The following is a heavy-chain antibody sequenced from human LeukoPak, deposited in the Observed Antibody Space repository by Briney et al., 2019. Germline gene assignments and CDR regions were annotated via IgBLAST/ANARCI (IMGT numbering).Heavy chain of an antibody. V-gene: IGHV1-46*01. CDR2: INPSGGST. J-gene: IGHJ4*02. CDR1: GYTFTSYY. CDR3: ARGYCSSTNCLPGGY. Sequence: ASVKVSCKASGYTFTSYYMHWVRQAPGQGLEWMGMINPSGGSTSYAQTFQGRVTTTRDTSTSTVHMELSSLRSEDTALYYCARGYCSSTNCLPGGYWGQGTLVTVSS. D-gene: IGHD2-2*01.